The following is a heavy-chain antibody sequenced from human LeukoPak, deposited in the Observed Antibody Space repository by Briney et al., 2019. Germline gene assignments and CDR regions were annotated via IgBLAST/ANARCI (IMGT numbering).Heavy chain of an antibody. CDR1: GYTFTSYA. CDR3: ARGVITMVRGVSAFDI. Sequence: GASVKVSCKASGYTFTSYAMHWVRQAPGQRREWMGWINAGNGNTKYSQKFQGRVTITRDTSASTAYMELSSLRSEDTAVYYCARGVITMVRGVSAFDIWGQGTMVTVSS. J-gene: IGHJ3*02. V-gene: IGHV1-3*01. CDR2: INAGNGNT. D-gene: IGHD3-10*01.